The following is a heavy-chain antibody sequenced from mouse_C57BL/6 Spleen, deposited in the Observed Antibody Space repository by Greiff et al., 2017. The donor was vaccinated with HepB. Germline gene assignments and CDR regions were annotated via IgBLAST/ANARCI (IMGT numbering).Heavy chain of an antibody. CDR2: ISNLAYSI. D-gene: IGHD2-5*01. V-gene: IGHV5-15*04. CDR1: GFTFSDYG. J-gene: IGHJ4*01. CDR3: ARGGDYSNYDAMDY. Sequence: DVQLQESGGGLVQPGGSLKLSCAASGFTFSDYGMAWVRQAPRKGPEWVAFISNLAYSIYYADTVTGRFTISRENAKNTLYLEMSSLRSEDTAMYYCARGGDYSNYDAMDYWGQGTSVTVSS.